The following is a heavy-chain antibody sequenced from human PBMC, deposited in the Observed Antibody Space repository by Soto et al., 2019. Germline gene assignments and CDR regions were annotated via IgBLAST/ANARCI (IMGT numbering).Heavy chain of an antibody. V-gene: IGHV3-48*01. D-gene: IGHD4-17*01. J-gene: IGHJ4*02. CDR1: GFTFSSYS. CDR3: VRRYYDYGDYHFDY. CDR2: ISRSSSTI. Sequence: GGSLRLSCAASGFTFSSYSMNWVRQAPGKGLEWVSYISRSSSTIYYADSVKGRFTISRDNAKNSLYLQMNSLRAEDTAVYYCVRRYYDYGDYHFDYWGLGTLVTVSS.